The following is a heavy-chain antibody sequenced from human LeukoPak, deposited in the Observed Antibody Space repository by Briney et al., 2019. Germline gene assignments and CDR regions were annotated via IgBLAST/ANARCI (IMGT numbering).Heavy chain of an antibody. V-gene: IGHV3-74*01. CDR1: GFTFSSYW. CDR2: INSDGSGT. Sequence: GGSLRLSCAASGFTFSSYWMHWVRQAPGKGLVWVSRINSDGSGTTYADSVKGRFTISRDNAKNTLYLQMNSLRAEDTAVYYCARGPRSPNNYYMDVWAKGPWSPSP. CDR3: ARGPRSPNNYYMDV. J-gene: IGHJ6*03.